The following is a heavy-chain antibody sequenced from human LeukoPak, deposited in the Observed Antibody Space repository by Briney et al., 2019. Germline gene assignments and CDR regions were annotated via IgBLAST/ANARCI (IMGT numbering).Heavy chain of an antibody. V-gene: IGHV3-23*01. D-gene: IGHD3-10*01. CDR1: GFTFSTYA. Sequence: GGSLRPSWEASGFTFSTYAMGWVSQAHGKGLGWVSAISGSGGNTYYAGSVKGRFTISRDNSKNTLYLQMNSLRAEDTAVYYCAKDANYYGSGAIDYWGQGTLVTVSS. J-gene: IGHJ4*02. CDR3: AKDANYYGSGAIDY. CDR2: ISGSGGNT.